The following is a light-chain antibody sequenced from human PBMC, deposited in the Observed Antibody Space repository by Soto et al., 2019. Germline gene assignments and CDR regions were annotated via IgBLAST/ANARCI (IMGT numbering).Light chain of an antibody. V-gene: IGKV1-39*01. Sequence: DIQMTQSPSSLSASVGDRVTITCRASQSISSYLNWYQQKPGKAPKFLIYGASSLQSGVPSRFSGSGSGTDFTLTISSLQPEDFATYYWQQIYSTPFTFGPGTKVDIK. CDR2: GAS. CDR1: QSISSY. CDR3: QQIYSTPFT. J-gene: IGKJ3*01.